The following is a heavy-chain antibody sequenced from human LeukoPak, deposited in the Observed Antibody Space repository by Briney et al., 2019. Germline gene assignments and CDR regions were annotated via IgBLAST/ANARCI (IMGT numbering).Heavy chain of an antibody. D-gene: IGHD3-9*01. CDR3: ASFIYDILTGYYPSDAFDI. CDR2: IYTSRST. Sequence: PSETLSLTCTVSGGSISSYYWSWIRQPAGKGLEWIGRIYTSRSTNYNPSLKSRVSMSVDTSKNQFSLKLSSVTAADTAVYCCASFIYDILTGYYPSDAFDIWGQGTMVTVSS. J-gene: IGHJ3*02. CDR1: GGSISSYY. V-gene: IGHV4-4*07.